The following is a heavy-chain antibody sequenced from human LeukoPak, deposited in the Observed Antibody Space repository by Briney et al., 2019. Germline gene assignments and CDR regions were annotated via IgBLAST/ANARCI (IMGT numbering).Heavy chain of an antibody. CDR1: GYTFTSYY. CDR3: ARVPKGDHFDY. V-gene: IGHV1-46*01. CDR2: INPSGGST. Sequence: VSVKVSCKASGYTFTSYYMHWVRQAPGQGLEWMGIINPSGGSTSYAQKFQGRVTMTRDTSTSTVYMELSSLRSEDTAVYYCARVPKGDHFDYWGQGTLVTVSS. D-gene: IGHD2-21*02. J-gene: IGHJ4*02.